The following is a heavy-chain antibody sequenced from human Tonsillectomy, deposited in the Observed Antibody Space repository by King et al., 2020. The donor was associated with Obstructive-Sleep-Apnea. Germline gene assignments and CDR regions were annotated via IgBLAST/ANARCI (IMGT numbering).Heavy chain of an antibody. CDR2: IYYSGST. V-gene: IGHV4-31*03. Sequence: VQLQESGPGLVKPSQTLSLTCTVSGASISSGGYYWSWIRQLPGKGLEWFGYIYYSGSTYYNPSLKSRVTISVDTSKNQFSLKLTSVTAADTAVYYCARDYAGTPGGPWFDPWGQGTLVTVSS. D-gene: IGHD2-2*01. CDR1: GASISSGGYY. CDR3: ARDYAGTPGGPWFDP. J-gene: IGHJ5*02.